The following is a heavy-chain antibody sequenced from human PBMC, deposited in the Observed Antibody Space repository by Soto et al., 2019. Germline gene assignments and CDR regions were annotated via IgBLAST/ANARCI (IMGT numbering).Heavy chain of an antibody. Sequence: GASVKASCKASGYTFTSDGSSWVRQAPGQGLEWMGWISAYNGNTNYAQKLQGRVTMTTDTSTSTAYMELRSLRSDDTVVYYCARKENPRQGSYGMDVWGQGTTVTVSS. CDR1: GYTFTSDG. V-gene: IGHV1-18*04. CDR3: ARKENPRQGSYGMDV. D-gene: IGHD3-10*01. CDR2: ISAYNGNT. J-gene: IGHJ6*02.